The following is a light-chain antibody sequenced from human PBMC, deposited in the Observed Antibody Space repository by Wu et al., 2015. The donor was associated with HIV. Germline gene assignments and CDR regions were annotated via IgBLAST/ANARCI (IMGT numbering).Light chain of an antibody. CDR1: QDIFTY. CDR3: QQLNSFPLT. V-gene: IGKV1-13*02. Sequence: AIQLTQSPSSLSASIGDRVNITCRASQDIFTYLAWYQQTPGKAPRVLIYDASTLQSGVSSRFSGSGSGAHFTLTTSGLQREDFAVYFCQQLNSFPLTFGQGSRLEI. J-gene: IGKJ5*01. CDR2: DAS.